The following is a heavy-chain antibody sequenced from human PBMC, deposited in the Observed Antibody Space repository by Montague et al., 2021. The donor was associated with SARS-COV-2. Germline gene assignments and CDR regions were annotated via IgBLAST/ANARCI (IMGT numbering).Heavy chain of an antibody. Sequence: SLRLSCAASGFTFSSYAMSWVRQAPGKGLEWVSGIVNNGRKSFYADSVKGRFVISRDSSDKMVYLQLNSLRAEDTAIYYCAKETAAIGNPLFDSGGQGTLNTVSS. J-gene: IGHJ4*02. CDR2: IVNNGRKS. V-gene: IGHV3-23*01. CDR3: AKETAAIGNPLFDS. D-gene: IGHD4-23*01. CDR1: GFTFSSYA.